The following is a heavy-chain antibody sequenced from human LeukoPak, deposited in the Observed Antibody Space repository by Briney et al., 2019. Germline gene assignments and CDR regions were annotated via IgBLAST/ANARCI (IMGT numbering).Heavy chain of an antibody. J-gene: IGHJ4*02. Sequence: GGSLRLSCAASGFTFSSYAMIWLRQAPGKGLEWVSGISSSGDSTYYADSVKGRFTISRDNSKNTLELQLNSLSADDTAVYYCAKGRGASGGPSRTCQYWGQGTLVTVSS. V-gene: IGHV3-23*01. CDR2: ISSSGDST. D-gene: IGHD3-10*01. CDR1: GFTFSSYA. CDR3: AKGRGASGGPSRTCQY.